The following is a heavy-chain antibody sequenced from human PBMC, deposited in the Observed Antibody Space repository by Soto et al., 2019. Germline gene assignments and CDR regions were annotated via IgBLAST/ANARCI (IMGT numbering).Heavy chain of an antibody. CDR2: IWYDGSNK. D-gene: IGHD3-3*01. Sequence: QVQLVESGGGVVQPGRSLRLSCAASGFTFSSYGMHWVRQAPGKGLEWVAVIWYDGSNKYYADSVKGRFTISRDNSKNTLYLQMNSLRAEDTAVYYCAREGFTIFGAHGMDVWGQGTTVTVSS. V-gene: IGHV3-33*01. J-gene: IGHJ6*02. CDR3: AREGFTIFGAHGMDV. CDR1: GFTFSSYG.